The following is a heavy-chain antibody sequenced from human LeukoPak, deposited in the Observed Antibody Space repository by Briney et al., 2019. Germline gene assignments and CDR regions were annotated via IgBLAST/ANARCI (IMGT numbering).Heavy chain of an antibody. CDR1: GFTVSNNY. D-gene: IGHD5-12*01. V-gene: IGHV3-53*05. CDR2: FYSGGNT. J-gene: IGHJ3*02. Sequence: GGSLRLSCAASGFTVSNNYMNWVSQAPGKGLEWISVFYSGGNTFYADAVKGRFTISRDISKNTLYLQMTSLRAEDTAVYYCARDGRVATIWAFDIWGQGTMVTVSS. CDR3: ARDGRVATIWAFDI.